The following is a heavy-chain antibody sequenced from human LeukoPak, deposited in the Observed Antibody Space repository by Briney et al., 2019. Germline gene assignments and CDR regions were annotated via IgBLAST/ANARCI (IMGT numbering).Heavy chain of an antibody. J-gene: IGHJ4*02. D-gene: IGHD3-16*01. CDR1: GFSFSSYE. CDR3: VRVGNSLNYFDC. V-gene: IGHV3-48*03. CDR2: IWSSGSTT. Sequence: GGSLRLSCAASGFSFSSYEMNWVRQAPGKGLEWVSYIWSSGSTTYYADSVKGRFTISRDNAKDSLYLQMNSLRAEDTAVYYCVRVGNSLNYFDCWGQGTLVTVSS.